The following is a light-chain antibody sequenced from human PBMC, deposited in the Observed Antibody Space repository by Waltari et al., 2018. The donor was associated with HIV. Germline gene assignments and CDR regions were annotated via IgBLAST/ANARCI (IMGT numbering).Light chain of an antibody. V-gene: IGLV1-47*01. Sequence: QSVLTQPPSASGTPGQRVTISCSGSSSNNGSNYVYWSPQHPGTAPKLLIYRNNQRPSGVPDRFSGSKSGTSASLAISGLRAEDEADYYCAAWDDSLSVWVFGGGTKLTVL. J-gene: IGLJ3*02. CDR2: RNN. CDR3: AAWDDSLSVWV. CDR1: SSNNGSNY.